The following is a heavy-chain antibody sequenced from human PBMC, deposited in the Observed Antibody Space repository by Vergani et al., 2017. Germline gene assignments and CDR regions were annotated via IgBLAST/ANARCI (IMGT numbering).Heavy chain of an antibody. CDR1: GFTFSSYA. Sequence: QVQLVESGGGVVQPGRSLRLSCAASGFTFSSYAMHWVRQAPGKGLEWVAVIPYDGSNKYYADSVKGRFTSSRDNSNNTLYLQMNSLRAEDTAVYYCATPTGGCYDDYFDYWGQGTLVTVSS. J-gene: IGHJ4*02. CDR2: IPYDGSNK. V-gene: IGHV3-30-3*01. D-gene: IGHD2-21*01. CDR3: ATPTGGCYDDYFDY.